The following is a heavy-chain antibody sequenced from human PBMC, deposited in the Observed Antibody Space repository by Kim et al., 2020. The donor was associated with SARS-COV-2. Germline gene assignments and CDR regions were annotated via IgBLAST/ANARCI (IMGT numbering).Heavy chain of an antibody. Sequence: GGSLRLSCAASGFTFSNAWMSWVRQAPGKGLEWVGRIKSKTDGGTTDYAAPVKGRFTISRDDSKNTLYLQMNSLKTEDTAVYYCTTDMSIAAAGTPAWEFKYNWFDPWGQGTLVTVSS. CDR3: TTDMSIAAAGTPAWEFKYNWFDP. V-gene: IGHV3-15*01. CDR2: IKSKTDGGTT. CDR1: GFTFSNAW. D-gene: IGHD6-13*01. J-gene: IGHJ5*02.